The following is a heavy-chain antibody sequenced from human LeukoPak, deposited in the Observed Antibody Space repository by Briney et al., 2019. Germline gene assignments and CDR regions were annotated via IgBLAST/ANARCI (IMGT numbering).Heavy chain of an antibody. Sequence: PSQTLSLTCAVSGGSISSGGYSWSWIRQPPGKGLEWIGYIYHSGSTYYNPSLKSRVTISVDRSKNQFSLKLSSVTAADTAAYYCARGDSTGALDYWGQGTLVTVSS. V-gene: IGHV4-30-2*01. CDR1: GGSISSGGYS. CDR2: IYHSGST. D-gene: IGHD2-21*02. J-gene: IGHJ4*02. CDR3: ARGDSTGALDY.